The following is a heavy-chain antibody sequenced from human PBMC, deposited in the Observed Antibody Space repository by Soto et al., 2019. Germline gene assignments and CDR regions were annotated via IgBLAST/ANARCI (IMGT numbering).Heavy chain of an antibody. V-gene: IGHV3-21*01. D-gene: IGHD2-21*01. J-gene: IGHJ3*02. CDR1: GFTFSSYS. CDR3: ARDFFVPYCGGDCHMGDAFDI. Sequence: GGSLRLSCAASGFTFSSYSMNWVRQAPGKGLEWVSSISSSSSYIYYADSVKGRFTISRDNAKNSLYLQMNSLRAEDTAVYYCARDFFVPYCGGDCHMGDAFDIWGQGTMVTVSS. CDR2: ISSSSSYI.